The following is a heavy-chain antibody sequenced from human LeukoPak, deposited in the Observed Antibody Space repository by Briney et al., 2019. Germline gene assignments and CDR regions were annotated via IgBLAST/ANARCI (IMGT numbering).Heavy chain of an antibody. V-gene: IGHV4-34*01. Sequence: SETLSLTCAVYGGSFSGYYWSWIRQPPGKGLEWIGEINHSGSANYNSSFKSRVTLSIDTSKNQFSLILSSVTAADTAVYYCARSAGYSSAWGQGTRVTVSS. J-gene: IGHJ5*02. CDR1: GGSFSGYY. D-gene: IGHD6-19*01. CDR3: ARSAGYSSA. CDR2: INHSGSA.